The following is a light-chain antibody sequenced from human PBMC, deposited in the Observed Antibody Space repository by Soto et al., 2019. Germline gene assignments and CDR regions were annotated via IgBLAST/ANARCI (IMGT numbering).Light chain of an antibody. CDR1: SSDIGGYNF. J-gene: IGLJ3*02. CDR2: EVN. Sequence: QSVLTQPPSASGSPGQSVTISCTGTSSDIGGYNFVSWYQQHPGKAPKLIIYEVNKRPSGVPDRFAGSKSGNTASLTVSGLQSDDEGDYCCSSYPGTNNLGVFGGGTKVTVL. CDR3: SSYPGTNNLGV. V-gene: IGLV2-8*01.